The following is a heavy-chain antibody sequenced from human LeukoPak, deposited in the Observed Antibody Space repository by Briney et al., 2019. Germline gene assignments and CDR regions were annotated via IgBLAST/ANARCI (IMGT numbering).Heavy chain of an antibody. CDR2: ISYDGSNK. Sequence: PGGSLRLSCAASGFTFSSYNMNWVRQAPGKGLEWVAVISYDGSNKYFADSVKGRFTISRDNSKNTLFLQMNSLRPEDTAVYYCARDLVNIYTTGSTYDAFDIWGQGTMVTVSS. J-gene: IGHJ3*02. CDR1: GFTFSSYN. CDR3: ARDLVNIYTTGSTYDAFDI. D-gene: IGHD1-1*01. V-gene: IGHV3-30*03.